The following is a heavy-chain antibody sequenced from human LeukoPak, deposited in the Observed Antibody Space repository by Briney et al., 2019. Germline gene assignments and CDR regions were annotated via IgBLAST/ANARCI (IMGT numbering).Heavy chain of an antibody. CDR3: GRDPNGDYVGAFEF. V-gene: IGHV3-23*05. CDR1: GFTFSEYA. J-gene: IGHJ3*01. D-gene: IGHD4-17*01. Sequence: QPGGSLRLSCAASGFTFSEYALVWVRQAPGEGLEWVSASSSGGSNTLYADAVKGRFTISRDNSKNTLYQQMDSLRAEDTAVYFCGRDPNGDYVGAFEFWGHGTMVTVSS. CDR2: SSSGGSNT.